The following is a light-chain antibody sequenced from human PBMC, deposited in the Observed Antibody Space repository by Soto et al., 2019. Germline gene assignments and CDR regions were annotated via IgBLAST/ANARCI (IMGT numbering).Light chain of an antibody. CDR3: QHYNSYSEA. V-gene: IGKV1-5*03. Sequence: DIRMTQSPSTLSGSVGDRVTITCRASQTISSWLAWYQQKPGKAPKLLIYKASTLKSGVPSRFSGSGYGTEFNLTISSLQPDDFATYYCQHYNSYSEAFGQGTKVDIK. CDR2: KAS. J-gene: IGKJ1*01. CDR1: QTISSW.